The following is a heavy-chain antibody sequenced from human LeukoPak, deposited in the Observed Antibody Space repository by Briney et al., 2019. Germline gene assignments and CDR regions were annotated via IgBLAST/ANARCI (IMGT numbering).Heavy chain of an antibody. CDR3: ARDHYYDSSGYYIGH. V-gene: IGHV3-30-3*01. J-gene: IGHJ4*02. CDR2: ISYDGSNK. Sequence: GGSLRLSCAASGFTFSGYAMHWVRQAPGKGLEWVAVISYDGSNKYYADSVKGRFTISRDNSKNTLYLQMNSLRAEDTAVYYCARDHYYDSSGYYIGHWGQGTLVTVSS. D-gene: IGHD3-22*01. CDR1: GFTFSGYA.